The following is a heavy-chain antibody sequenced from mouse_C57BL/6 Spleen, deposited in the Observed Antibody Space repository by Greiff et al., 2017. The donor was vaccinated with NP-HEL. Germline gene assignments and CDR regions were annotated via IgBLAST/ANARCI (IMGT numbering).Heavy chain of an antibody. CDR2: IYPGSGNT. D-gene: IGHD4-1*01. CDR3: ARSGWDDYAMDY. V-gene: IGHV1-76*01. Sequence: QVQLQQPGAELVRPGASVKLSCKASGYTFTDYYINWVKQRPGQGLEWIARIYPGSGNTYYNEKFKGKATLTAEKSSSTAYMQLSSLTSEDSAVYFCARSGWDDYAMDYWGQGTSVTVSS. J-gene: IGHJ4*01. CDR1: GYTFTDYY.